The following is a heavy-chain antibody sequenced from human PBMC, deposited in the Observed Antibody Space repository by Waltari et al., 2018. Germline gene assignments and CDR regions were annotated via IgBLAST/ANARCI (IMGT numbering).Heavy chain of an antibody. CDR2: MTADGRSR. J-gene: IGHJ2*01. V-gene: IGHV3-23*01. CDR1: GFSFSHYP. CDR3: AKADFGDPFWYFDL. Sequence: EVQLLESGGDLLQPGGSLSLSCAASGFSFSHYPMAWVRQAPGKGLEWVSTMTADGRSRNYADSVKGRFTISRDNSQNTLDLQMNTLRAEDTAVYFCAKADFGDPFWYFDLWGRGTLVTV. D-gene: IGHD4-17*01.